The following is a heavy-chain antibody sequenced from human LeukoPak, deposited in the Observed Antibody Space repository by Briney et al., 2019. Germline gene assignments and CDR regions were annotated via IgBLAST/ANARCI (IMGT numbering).Heavy chain of an antibody. CDR3: ARDYRPSSLNYYGMDV. D-gene: IGHD6-13*01. CDR2: IYYSGST. V-gene: IGHV4-59*01. CDR1: GGSISSYY. J-gene: IGHJ6*02. Sequence: PSETLSLTCTVSGGSISSYYWSWIRQPPGKGLEWIGYIYYSGSTNYNPSLKSRVTISVDTSKNQFPLKLSSVTAADTAVYYCARDYRPSSLNYYGMDVWGQGTTVTVSS.